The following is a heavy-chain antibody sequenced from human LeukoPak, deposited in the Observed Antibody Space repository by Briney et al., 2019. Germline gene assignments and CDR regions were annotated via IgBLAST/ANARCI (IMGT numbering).Heavy chain of an antibody. D-gene: IGHD2/OR15-2a*01. CDR2: IYHSGST. CDR3: ARGNRVDFDY. Sequence: PSETLSLTCTVSGGSISSGGYYWSWIRQPPGKGLEWIGYIYHSGSTYYNPSLKSRVTISVDRSKNQFSLKLSSVTAADTAVYYCARGNRVDFDYWGQGTLVTVSS. V-gene: IGHV4-30-2*01. J-gene: IGHJ4*02. CDR1: GGSISSGGYY.